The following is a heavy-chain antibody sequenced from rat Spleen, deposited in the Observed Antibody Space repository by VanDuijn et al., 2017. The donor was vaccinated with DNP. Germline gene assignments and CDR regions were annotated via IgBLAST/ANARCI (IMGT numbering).Heavy chain of an antibody. Sequence: EVQLQESGPGLVKPSQSLSLTCSVTGYSITSNYWGWIRKFPGNKMEWVGHISYSGSTSYNPSLKSRISITRDTSKNQFFLQLNSVTSGDTATYYCARWNIGTTTLDYWGQGTLVTVSS. D-gene: IGHD1-5*01. J-gene: IGHJ3*01. CDR1: GYSITSNY. CDR3: ARWNIGTTTLDY. CDR2: ISYSGST. V-gene: IGHV3-1*01.